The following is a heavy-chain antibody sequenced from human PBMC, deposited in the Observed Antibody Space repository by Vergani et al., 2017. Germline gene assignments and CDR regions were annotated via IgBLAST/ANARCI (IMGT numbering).Heavy chain of an antibody. CDR3: AGYTAMDQTFDY. J-gene: IGHJ4*02. CDR1: GGSISSGSYY. Sequence: QVQLQESGPGLVKPSQTLSLTCTVSGGSISSGSYYWSWIRQPAGKGLEWIGRIYTSGSTYYNPSLKSRVTISVDTSKNQFSLKLSSVTAADTAVYYCAGYTAMDQTFDYWGQGTLVTVSS. D-gene: IGHD5-18*01. V-gene: IGHV4-61*02. CDR2: IYTSGST.